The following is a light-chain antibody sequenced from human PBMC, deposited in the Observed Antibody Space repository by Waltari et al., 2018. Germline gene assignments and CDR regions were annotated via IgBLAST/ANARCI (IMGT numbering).Light chain of an antibody. J-gene: IGLJ2*01. CDR1: SSNIGRNY. CDR3: ASWDDSLSGVI. V-gene: IGLV1-47*01. CDR2: RND. Sequence: QSVLTQPPSASGTPGLRVTISCSGSSSNIGRNYVFWYQQFPGMSPKVVIYRNDQRPSGVPDRFSGSKSGTSASLAISGLRSEDEADYYCASWDDSLSGVIFGGGTKLTVL.